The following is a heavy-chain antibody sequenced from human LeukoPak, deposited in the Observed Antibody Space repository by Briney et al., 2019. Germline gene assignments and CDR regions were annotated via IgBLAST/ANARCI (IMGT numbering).Heavy chain of an antibody. CDR3: ARDYLFWSGDYYYYGMDV. J-gene: IGHJ6*02. V-gene: IGHV3-23*01. CDR2: ISGSGGST. CDR1: GFTFSSYA. Sequence: GGSLRLSCAASGFTFSSYAMSWVRQAPGKGLEWVSAISGSGGSTYYADSVKGRFTISRDNSKNTLYLQMNSLRAEDTAVYYCARDYLFWSGDYYYYGMDVWGQGTTVTVSS. D-gene: IGHD3-3*01.